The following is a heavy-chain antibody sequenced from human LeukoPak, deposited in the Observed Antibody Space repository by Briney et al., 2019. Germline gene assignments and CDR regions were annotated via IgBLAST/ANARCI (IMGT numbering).Heavy chain of an antibody. Sequence: SETLSLTCTVSGGSISSSYYYWGWIRQPPGKGLEWIGTMYNSGSTDYNPSLESRVTISVDTSKNQYSLKLSSVTAADTAVYYCAREADRWFDPWGQGTLVTVSS. J-gene: IGHJ5*02. V-gene: IGHV4-39*07. CDR3: AREADRWFDP. CDR2: MYNSGST. CDR1: GGSISSSYYY.